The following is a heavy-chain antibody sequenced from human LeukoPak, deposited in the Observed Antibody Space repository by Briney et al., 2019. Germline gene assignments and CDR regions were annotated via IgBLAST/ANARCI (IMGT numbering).Heavy chain of an antibody. CDR3: AKDQGGSSSWFDY. CDR2: IRYDGSNK. J-gene: IGHJ4*02. D-gene: IGHD6-13*01. V-gene: IGHV3-30*02. CDR1: GFTFSSYG. Sequence: GGSLRLSCAASGFTFSSYGMHWVRQAPGKGLEWVAFIRYDGSNKYYADSVKGRFTISRDNSKNTLYLQMNSLRAEDTAVYYCAKDQGGSSSWFDYWGQGTLVTVSS.